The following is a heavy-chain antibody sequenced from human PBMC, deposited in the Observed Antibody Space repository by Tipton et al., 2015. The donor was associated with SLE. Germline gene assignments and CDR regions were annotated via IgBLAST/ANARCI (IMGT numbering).Heavy chain of an antibody. CDR1: GGSFSDYY. Sequence: TLSLTCTVYGGSFSDYYWSWIRQSPGKGLEWIGEIINGGSTNYNPSLKSRVTMSIDTSKNQFSLKLTSVTAADTAVYYCARHGDYYDSSGYSYWGQGTLVTVSS. V-gene: IGHV4-34*12. D-gene: IGHD3-22*01. J-gene: IGHJ4*02. CDR3: ARHGDYYDSSGYSY. CDR2: IINGGST.